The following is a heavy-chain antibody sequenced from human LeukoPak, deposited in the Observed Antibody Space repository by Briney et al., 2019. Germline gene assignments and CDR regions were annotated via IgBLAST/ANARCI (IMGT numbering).Heavy chain of an antibody. CDR3: ARVMAFCSSTSCYSLDY. Sequence: ASVKVSCKASGYTFTGYYTHWVRQAPGQGLEWMGWINPNSGGTNYAQKFQGRATMTRDTSISTAYMELSRLRSDDTAVYYCARVMAFCSSTSCYSLDYWGQGTLVTVSS. J-gene: IGHJ4*02. D-gene: IGHD2-2*01. V-gene: IGHV1-2*02. CDR2: INPNSGGT. CDR1: GYTFTGYY.